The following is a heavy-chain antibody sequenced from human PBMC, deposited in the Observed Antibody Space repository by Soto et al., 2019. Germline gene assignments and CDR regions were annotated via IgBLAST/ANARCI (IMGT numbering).Heavy chain of an antibody. CDR3: ARGGGEQNYYYYGMDV. CDR2: IYTSGST. J-gene: IGHJ6*02. V-gene: IGHV4-4*07. CDR1: GGSISSYY. D-gene: IGHD3-16*01. Sequence: LSLTCTVSGGSISSYYWSWIRQPAGKGLEWIGRIYTSGSTNYNPSLKSRVTMSVDTSKNQFSLKLSSVTAADTAGYYCARGGGEQNYYYYGMDVWGQGTTVTVSS.